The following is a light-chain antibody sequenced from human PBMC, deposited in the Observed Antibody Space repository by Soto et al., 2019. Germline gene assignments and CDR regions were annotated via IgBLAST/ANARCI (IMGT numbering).Light chain of an antibody. CDR2: EGS. CDR3: CSYAGSSTHAV. Sequence: QSALTQPASVSGSPGQSITISGTGTSSDVGSYNLVSWYQQHPGKAPKLMIYEGSKRPSGVSNRFSGSKSGNTASLTISGLQAEDEADYYCCSYAGSSTHAVFGGGTQLTVL. V-gene: IGLV2-23*01. CDR1: SSDVGSYNL. J-gene: IGLJ7*01.